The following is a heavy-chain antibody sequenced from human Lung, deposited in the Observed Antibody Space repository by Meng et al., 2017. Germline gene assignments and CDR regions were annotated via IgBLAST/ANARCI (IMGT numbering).Heavy chain of an antibody. V-gene: IGHV3-7*03. CDR2: IKQDGSEK. D-gene: IGHD4-17*01. Sequence: GESLKISCAASGFTFSSYWMSWVRQAPGKGLEWVANIKQDGSEKYYVDSVKGRFTISRDNSKNTLYLQMNSLRAEDTAVYYCAKVDYGDSEYYFDYWGQGTRVTVSS. CDR3: AKVDYGDSEYYFDY. J-gene: IGHJ4*02. CDR1: GFTFSSYW.